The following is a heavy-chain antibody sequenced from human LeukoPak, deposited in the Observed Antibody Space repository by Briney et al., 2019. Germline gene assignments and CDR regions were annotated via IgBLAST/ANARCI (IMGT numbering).Heavy chain of an antibody. Sequence: PSETLSLTCTVSGGSISSYYWSWIRQPPGKGLEWIGYIYYSGSTNYNHSLKSRVTISVDTSKNQFSLKLSSVTAADTAVYYCARDDPTTSDAFDIWGQGTMVTVSS. CDR3: ARDDPTTSDAFDI. V-gene: IGHV4-59*01. CDR2: IYYSGST. D-gene: IGHD1-7*01. J-gene: IGHJ3*02. CDR1: GGSISSYY.